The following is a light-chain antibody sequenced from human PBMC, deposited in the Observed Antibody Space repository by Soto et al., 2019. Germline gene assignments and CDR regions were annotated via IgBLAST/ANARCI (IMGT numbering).Light chain of an antibody. CDR3: CSIGGRNPPPSV. V-gene: IGLV2-23*02. CDR1: TSGVWTYNL. J-gene: IGLJ1*01. Sequence: QSVLTQPASVSGSPGQSITISCTGTTSGVWTYNLVSWYQHHPGKAPQLIIFEVTKRPSGVSDHFSGSKFCNTGSLKISWLLGEGEAYYYWCSIGGRNPPPSVLGTGTKVTVL. CDR2: EVT.